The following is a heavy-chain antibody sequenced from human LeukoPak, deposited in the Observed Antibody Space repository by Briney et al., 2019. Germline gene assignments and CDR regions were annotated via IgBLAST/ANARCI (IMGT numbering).Heavy chain of an antibody. Sequence: LSGGSLRLSCAASGFTFSSYWMNWAHQAPGKGLEWVASINHNGNVNYYVDSVKGRFTISRDNAKNSLYLQMSNLTAEDTAVYFCARGGGLDVWGQGATVTVSS. CDR2: INHNGNVN. J-gene: IGHJ6*02. V-gene: IGHV3-7*03. CDR1: GFTFSSYW. CDR3: ARGGGLDV. D-gene: IGHD3-16*01.